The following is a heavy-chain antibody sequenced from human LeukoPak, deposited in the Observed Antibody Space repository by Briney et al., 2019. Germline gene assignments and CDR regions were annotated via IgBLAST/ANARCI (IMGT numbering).Heavy chain of an antibody. J-gene: IGHJ4*02. D-gene: IGHD5-18*01. CDR2: IIPIFGTA. Sequence: ASVKVSCKASGGTFSSYAISWVRQAPGQGLEWMGGIIPIFGTANYAQKFQGRVTITADESTSTAYMELSSLRSEDTAVHYCASGLRGYSYGYEFDYWGQGTLVTVSS. CDR1: GGTFSSYA. V-gene: IGHV1-69*13. CDR3: ASGLRGYSYGYEFDY.